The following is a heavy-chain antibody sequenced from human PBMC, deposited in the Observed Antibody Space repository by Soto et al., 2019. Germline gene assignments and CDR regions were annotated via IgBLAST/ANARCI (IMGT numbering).Heavy chain of an antibody. J-gene: IGHJ6*02. D-gene: IGHD3-22*01. CDR3: ARDLRSVTILVDYYYGMDV. CDR2: IIPIFGTA. Sequence: QVQLVQSGAEVKKPGSSVKVSCKASGGTFSSYAISWVRQAPGQGLEWMGGIIPIFGTANYAQKFQGRVTITADESTSTAYMELSSLRSEDTAVYYCARDLRSVTILVDYYYGMDVWGQGNTVTVSS. V-gene: IGHV1-69*01. CDR1: GGTFSSYA.